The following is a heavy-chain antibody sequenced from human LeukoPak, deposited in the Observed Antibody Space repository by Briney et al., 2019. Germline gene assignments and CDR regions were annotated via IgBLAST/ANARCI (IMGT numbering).Heavy chain of an antibody. J-gene: IGHJ4*02. CDR3: ASRTLGNDY. Sequence: SETLSLTCSVSGGSISSCTYSWGWIRQPPGKGLEWIGSFSCSGSTYYNPSLKSRVTISADTSKNQFSLNLSSVTAADTAVYYCASRTLGNDYWGQGTLVTVSS. CDR2: FSCSGST. V-gene: IGHV4-39*07. CDR1: GGSISSCTYS. D-gene: IGHD7-27*01.